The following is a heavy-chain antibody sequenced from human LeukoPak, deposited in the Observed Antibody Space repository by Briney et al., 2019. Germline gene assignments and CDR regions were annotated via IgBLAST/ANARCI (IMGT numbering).Heavy chain of an antibody. J-gene: IGHJ4*02. CDR2: ISFSGSNR. Sequence: QPGGSLRLSCTGSGFTFSSYGIHWVRQAPGKGLEWVALISFSGSNRYYADSVKGRFTISRDNPKNMLYLQMNSLRAEDTAVYYCAKDRVGAGNNYLDYWGQGTLVTVSS. CDR1: GFTFSSYG. D-gene: IGHD1-26*01. V-gene: IGHV3-30*18. CDR3: AKDRVGAGNNYLDY.